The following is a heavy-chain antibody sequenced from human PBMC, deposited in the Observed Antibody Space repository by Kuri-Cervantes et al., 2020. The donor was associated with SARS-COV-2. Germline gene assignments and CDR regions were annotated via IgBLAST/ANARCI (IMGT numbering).Heavy chain of an antibody. CDR3: ARLGGYRSGYNWFDP. CDR1: GGSISSYY. J-gene: IGHJ5*02. Sequence: ESLKISCTVSGGSISSYYWSWIRQPAGKGLEWIGRIYTSGSTYYNPSLKSRVTISVDTSKNQFSLKLSSVTAADTAVYYCARLGGYRSGYNWFDPWGQGTLVTVSS. CDR2: IYTSGST. V-gene: IGHV4-4*07. D-gene: IGHD5-18*01.